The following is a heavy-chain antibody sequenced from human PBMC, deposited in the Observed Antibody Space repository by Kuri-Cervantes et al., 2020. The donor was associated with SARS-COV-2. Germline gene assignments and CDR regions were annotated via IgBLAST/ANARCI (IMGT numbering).Heavy chain of an antibody. CDR3: ARRMVRGLIQYSYYGMDV. Sequence: ASVKVSCKASGYTFTGYYMHWVRQAPGQGLEWMGWINPNSGGTNYAQKFQGWVTMTRDTSSTGYMRLSRLRSYDTAVYYCARRMVRGLIQYSYYGMDVWGQGTTVTVSS. D-gene: IGHD3-10*01. J-gene: IGHJ6*02. CDR2: INPNSGGT. V-gene: IGHV1-2*04. CDR1: GYTFTGYY.